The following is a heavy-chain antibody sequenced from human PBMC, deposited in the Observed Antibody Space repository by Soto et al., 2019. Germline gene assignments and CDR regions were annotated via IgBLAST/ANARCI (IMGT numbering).Heavy chain of an antibody. CDR1: GGAISSGGYY. CDR3: SSGSPKIYYYMDV. V-gene: IGHV4-30-4*01. Sequence: SETLSLTCTVSGGAISSGGYYWSWIRQHPGKGLEWIGYIYYSGSTYYNPSLKSRVTISVDTSKNQFSLKLSSVTAADTAVYYCSSGSPKIYYYMDVWGKGTTVTVSS. J-gene: IGHJ6*03. D-gene: IGHD6-13*01. CDR2: IYYSGST.